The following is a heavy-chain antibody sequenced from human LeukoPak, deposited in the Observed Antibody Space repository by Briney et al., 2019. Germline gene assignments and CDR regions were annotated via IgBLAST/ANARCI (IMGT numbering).Heavy chain of an antibody. Sequence: MASETLSLTCTVSGGSISTSNYYWSWIRQPPGKGLEWIGYIYYSGSTNYNPSLKSRVTISVDTSKNQFSLKLSSVTAADTAVYYCARGFYYYGSGTYYNGNKWFDPWGQGTLVTVSS. J-gene: IGHJ5*02. D-gene: IGHD3-10*01. CDR2: IYYSGST. CDR1: GGSISTSNYY. CDR3: ARGFYYYGSGTYYNGNKWFDP. V-gene: IGHV4-61*01.